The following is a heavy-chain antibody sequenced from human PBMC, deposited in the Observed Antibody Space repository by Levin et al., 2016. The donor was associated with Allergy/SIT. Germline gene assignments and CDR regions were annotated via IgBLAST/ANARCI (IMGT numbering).Heavy chain of an antibody. CDR3: AKDSGQGRIRYWFDP. CDR1: GFTFSDYA. V-gene: IGHV1-3*04. D-gene: IGHD2-21*01. J-gene: IGHJ5*02. CDR2: INTDHGGT. Sequence: ASVKVSCKASGFTFSDYAIHWLRQAPGQSLEWMGWINTDHGGTNYSPRFQDRVTITRDTSARTVYLEVRGLRFEDTAVFYCAKDSGQGRIRYWFDPWGQGTLVTVSS.